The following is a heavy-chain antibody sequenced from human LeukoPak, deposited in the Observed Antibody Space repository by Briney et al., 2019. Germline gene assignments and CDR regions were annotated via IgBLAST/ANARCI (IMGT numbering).Heavy chain of an antibody. J-gene: IGHJ6*02. V-gene: IGHV3-9*01. Sequence: GGSLRLSCVASGFTFDDYAIHWVRQVPGKGLEWVSGISWNSGSIDYADSVKGRFTISRDNAKNSLYLQMNSLRAEDTAVYYCARDYGSGSYYTSYYGMDVWGQGTTVTVSS. D-gene: IGHD3-10*01. CDR3: ARDYGSGSYYTSYYGMDV. CDR1: GFTFDDYA. CDR2: ISWNSGSI.